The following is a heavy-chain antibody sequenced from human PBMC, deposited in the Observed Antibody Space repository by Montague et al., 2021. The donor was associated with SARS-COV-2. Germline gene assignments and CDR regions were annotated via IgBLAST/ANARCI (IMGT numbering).Heavy chain of an antibody. CDR2: ISSSGSTI. Sequence: SLRLSCAASGFTFSSYEMHWVRQAPGKGLEWVSYISSSGSTIYYADSVKGRFTISRDNAKNSLYLQMNSLRAEDTAVYYCARLYYYYGMDVWGQGTTVTVSS. J-gene: IGHJ6*02. V-gene: IGHV3-48*03. CDR1: GFTFSSYE. CDR3: ARLYYYYGMDV.